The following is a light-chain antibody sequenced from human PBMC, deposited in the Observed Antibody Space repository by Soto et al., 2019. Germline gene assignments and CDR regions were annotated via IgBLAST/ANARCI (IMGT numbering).Light chain of an antibody. CDR3: QQYGSSYPWT. V-gene: IGKV3-20*01. Sequence: EIVLTQSPGTLSLSPGERATLSCRAIQSVSSNYLAWYQQKPGQAPRLLIYGASSRATDIPDRFSGSGSGTDFTLTIRRLEPEDFAVYYCQQYGSSYPWTFGQGTKVDIK. CDR1: QSVSSNY. CDR2: GAS. J-gene: IGKJ1*01.